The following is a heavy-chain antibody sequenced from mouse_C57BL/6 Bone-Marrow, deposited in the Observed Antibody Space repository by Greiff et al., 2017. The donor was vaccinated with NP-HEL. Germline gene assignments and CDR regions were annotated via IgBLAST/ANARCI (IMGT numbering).Heavy chain of an antibody. D-gene: IGHD1-1*02. CDR2: INPSTGGT. CDR3: ARYLWEYFDV. CDR1: GYSFTGYY. V-gene: IGHV1-42*01. J-gene: IGHJ1*03. Sequence: EVQLQQSGPELVKPGASVKISCKASGYSFTGYYMNWVKQSPEKSLEWIGEINPSTGGTTYNQKFKAKATLTVDKSSSTAYMQLKSLTSEDSAVYYCARYLWEYFDVWGTGTTATVSS.